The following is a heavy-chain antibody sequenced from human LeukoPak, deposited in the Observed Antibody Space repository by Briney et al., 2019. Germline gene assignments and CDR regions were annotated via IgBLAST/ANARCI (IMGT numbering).Heavy chain of an antibody. CDR3: ARARLGDLSFFDY. CDR1: GFTFRSYG. Sequence: GGSLRLSCAASGFTFRSYGLHWVRQAPGRGLEWVALIRSDGSSKNYADSVKGRFTISRDASKNTLYLQMNSLRAEDTAVYYCARARLGDLSFFDYWGQGTLVPVSS. D-gene: IGHD3-16*02. J-gene: IGHJ4*02. CDR2: IRSDGSSK. V-gene: IGHV3-30*02.